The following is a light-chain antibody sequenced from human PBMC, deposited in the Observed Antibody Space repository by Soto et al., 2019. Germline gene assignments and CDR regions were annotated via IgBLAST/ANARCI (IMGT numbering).Light chain of an antibody. CDR1: QSVSSSY. J-gene: IGKJ1*01. Sequence: VVSLSPGTVSLSKGERATLSCRASQSVSSSYLAWYQQKPGQAPRLLIYGASSRATGIPDRFSGSGSGTDFTLTISRLEPEDFAVYYCQPYGSSWTWTFGQGTKLDIK. CDR2: GAS. V-gene: IGKV3-20*01. CDR3: QPYGSSWTWT.